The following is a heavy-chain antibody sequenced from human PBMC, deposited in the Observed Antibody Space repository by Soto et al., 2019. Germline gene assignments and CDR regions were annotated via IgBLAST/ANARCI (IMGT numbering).Heavy chain of an antibody. CDR1: GGTFSSYA. J-gene: IGHJ3*02. V-gene: IGHV1-69*13. CDR2: IIPIFGTA. CDR3: ARAQAREYYYDSSGYYGDAFDI. Sequence: ASVKVSCKASGGTFSSYASSWVRQAPGQGLEWMGGIIPIFGTANYAQKFQGRVTITADESTSTAYMELSSLRSEDTAVYYCARAQAREYYYDSSGYYGDAFDIWGQGTMVTVSS. D-gene: IGHD3-22*01.